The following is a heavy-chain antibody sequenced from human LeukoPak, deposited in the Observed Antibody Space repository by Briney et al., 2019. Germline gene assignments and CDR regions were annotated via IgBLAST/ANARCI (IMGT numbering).Heavy chain of an antibody. CDR3: AKVESSSWYRGDYFDY. V-gene: IGHV3-30*18. Sequence: PGGSLRPSCAASGFTFSSYGMHWVRQAPGKGLEWVAVISYDGSNKYYADSVKGRFTISRDNSKNTLYLQMNSLRAEDTAVYYCAKVESSSWYRGDYFDYWGQGTLVTVSS. J-gene: IGHJ4*02. CDR1: GFTFSSYG. D-gene: IGHD6-13*01. CDR2: ISYDGSNK.